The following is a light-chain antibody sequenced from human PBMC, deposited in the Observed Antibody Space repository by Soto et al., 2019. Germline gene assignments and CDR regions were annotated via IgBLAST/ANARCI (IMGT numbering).Light chain of an antibody. Sequence: DIQMTQSPSTLSASLGDRVTITCRASQSINSCLAWYQQKPGKAPNLLIYKASSLESGVPSRFSGSGSGTEFTLTISSLQPDDFATYYCQQCKSYPITFGQGTRLEIK. CDR2: KAS. CDR1: QSINSC. J-gene: IGKJ5*01. CDR3: QQCKSYPIT. V-gene: IGKV1-5*03.